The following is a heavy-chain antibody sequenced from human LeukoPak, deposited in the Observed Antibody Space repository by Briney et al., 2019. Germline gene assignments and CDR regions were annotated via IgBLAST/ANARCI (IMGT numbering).Heavy chain of an antibody. D-gene: IGHD3-22*01. J-gene: IGHJ6*02. CDR1: GGSISRYY. CDR3: ARGYDSSGYVPYYYYYGMDV. CDR2: IYYSGST. V-gene: IGHV4-59*01. Sequence: SETLSLTCTVSGGSISRYYWSWIRQPPGKGLEWIGYIYYSGSTNYNPSLKSRVTISVDTSKNQFSLKLSSVTAADTAVYYCARGYDSSGYVPYYYYYGMDVWGQGTTVTVSS.